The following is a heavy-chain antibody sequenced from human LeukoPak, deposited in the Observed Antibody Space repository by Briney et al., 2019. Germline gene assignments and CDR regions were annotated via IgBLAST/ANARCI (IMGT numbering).Heavy chain of an antibody. V-gene: IGHV3-33*01. J-gene: IGHJ3*01. Sequence: PGGSLRLSCAASGFSISTYGMHWVRQAPGKGLEWVAVIWYDGSNRYYADSVKGRFTISRDNSKSTLYLQMNSLRAEDTAVYYCARSSDSSGYEAFDVWGQGTMVTVSS. D-gene: IGHD3-22*01. CDR2: IWYDGSNR. CDR3: ARSSDSSGYEAFDV. CDR1: GFSISTYG.